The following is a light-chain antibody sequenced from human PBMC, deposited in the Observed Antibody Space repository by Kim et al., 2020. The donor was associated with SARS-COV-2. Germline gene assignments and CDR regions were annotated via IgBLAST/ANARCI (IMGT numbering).Light chain of an antibody. CDR2: CTN. V-gene: IGLV1-40*01. Sequence: VTTSTPGRTPHIAASYIVHLYQHLPGTAPKLLLSCTNDRPTGVPDRFSASMSGTSASLSITGLQAENEADYHRQSYDMALSRWVFAGGTQLTFL. J-gene: IGLJ3*02. CDR1: TPHIAASYI. CDR3: QSYDMALSRWV.